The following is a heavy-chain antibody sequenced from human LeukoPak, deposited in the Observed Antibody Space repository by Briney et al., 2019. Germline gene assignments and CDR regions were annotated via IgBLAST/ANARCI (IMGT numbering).Heavy chain of an antibody. V-gene: IGHV4-38-2*02. J-gene: IGHJ4*02. D-gene: IGHD3-3*01. CDR3: AREDYDFWSGYSNDY. Sequence: SETLSLTCTVSGYSISSGYYWGWIRQPPGKGLEWIGSIYHSGSTYYNPSLKSRVTISVDTSKNQFSLKLSSVTAADTAVYYCAREDYDFWSGYSNDYWGQGTLVTVSS. CDR2: IYHSGST. CDR1: GYSISSGYY.